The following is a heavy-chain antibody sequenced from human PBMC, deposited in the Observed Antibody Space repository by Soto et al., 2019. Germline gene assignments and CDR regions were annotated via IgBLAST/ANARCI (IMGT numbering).Heavy chain of an antibody. J-gene: IGHJ4*02. CDR1: GFTFDDYA. Sequence: HPGGSLRLSCAAFGFTFDDYAMHWVRRAPGKGLEWVSGISWNSGSIGYADSVKGRFTISRDNAKNSLYLQMNSLRAEDTALYYCAKRAGTGGVYYFDYWGQGTLVTVSS. D-gene: IGHD6-19*01. V-gene: IGHV3-9*01. CDR2: ISWNSGSI. CDR3: AKRAGTGGVYYFDY.